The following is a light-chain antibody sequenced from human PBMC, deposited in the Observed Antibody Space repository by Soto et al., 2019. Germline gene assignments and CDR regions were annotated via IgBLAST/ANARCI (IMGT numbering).Light chain of an antibody. J-gene: IGLJ1*01. CDR3: SSYAGSNHSYV. V-gene: IGLV2-8*01. CDR1: SSGVGGYNY. CDR2: EVS. Sequence: QSALTQPPSASGSPGQSVTISCTGTSSGVGGYNYVYWYQQHPGKAPKLMIYEVSKRPSGVPDRFSGSNSGNTAPLTVSGIQAEDEADYYCSSYAGSNHSYVLGTGTKLTV.